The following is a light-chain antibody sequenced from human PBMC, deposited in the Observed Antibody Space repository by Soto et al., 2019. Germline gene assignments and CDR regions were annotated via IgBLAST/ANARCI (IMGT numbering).Light chain of an antibody. Sequence: EIVLTQSPATLSLSPGERVTLSCRASQSVSSYLAWYQQKPGQAPRLLIYDASNRATGIPARFSGSGSGTDFTLTISSLEPEDFAVYYCQQRSNWPTLGQGTKV. CDR1: QSVSSY. J-gene: IGKJ1*01. V-gene: IGKV3-11*01. CDR3: QQRSNWPT. CDR2: DAS.